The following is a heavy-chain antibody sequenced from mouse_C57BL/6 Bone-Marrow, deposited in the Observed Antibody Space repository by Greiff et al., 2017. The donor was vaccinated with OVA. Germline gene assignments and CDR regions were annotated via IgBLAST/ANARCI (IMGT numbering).Heavy chain of an antibody. CDR1: GYTFTDYN. J-gene: IGHJ3*01. Sequence: VQLKQSGPELVKPGASVKIPCKASGYTFTDYNMDWVKQSHGKSLEWIGDINPNNGGTIYNQKFKGKATLTVDKSSSTAYMELRSLTSEDTAVYYCARHDGTPFAYWGQGTLVTVSA. CDR2: INPNNGGT. D-gene: IGHD2-3*01. V-gene: IGHV1-18*01. CDR3: ARHDGTPFAY.